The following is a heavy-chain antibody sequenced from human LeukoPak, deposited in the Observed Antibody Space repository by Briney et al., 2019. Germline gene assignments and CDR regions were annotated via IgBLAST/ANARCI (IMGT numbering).Heavy chain of an antibody. CDR3: ARAPDY. J-gene: IGHJ4*02. CDR2: ISTNGGST. Sequence: PGGSLRLSCAASGFTFSSYAMHWVRQAPGKGLEYVSAISTNGGSTYHANSVKGRFTISRDNSKNTLYLQMGSLRAEDMAVYYCARAPDYWGQGTLVTVSS. V-gene: IGHV3-64*01. CDR1: GFTFSSYA.